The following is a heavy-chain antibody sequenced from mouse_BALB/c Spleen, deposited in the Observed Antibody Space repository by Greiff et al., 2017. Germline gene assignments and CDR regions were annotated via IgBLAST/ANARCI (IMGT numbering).Heavy chain of an antibody. Sequence: VQVVESGPGLVAPSQSLSITCTVSGFSLTSYGVHWVRQPPGKGLEWLGVIWAGGSTNYNSALMSRLSISKDNSKSQVFLKMNSLQTDDTAMYYCARGGGNYGTLDYWGQGTLVTVSA. CDR2: IWAGGST. J-gene: IGHJ3*01. D-gene: IGHD1-1*01. CDR3: ARGGGNYGTLDY. V-gene: IGHV2-9*02. CDR1: GFSLTSYG.